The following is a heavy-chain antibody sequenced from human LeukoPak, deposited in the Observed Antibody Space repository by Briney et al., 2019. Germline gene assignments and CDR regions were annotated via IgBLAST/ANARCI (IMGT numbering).Heavy chain of an antibody. CDR2: IWYDGSNK. V-gene: IGHV3-33*01. D-gene: IGHD3-22*01. CDR3: ARDYYDSSGYARFDY. Sequence: GGSLRLSCAASGFTFSSYGMHWVRQAPAKGLEWVAVIWYDGSNKYYADSVKGRFTISRDNSKNTLYLQMNSLRAEDTAVYYCARDYYDSSGYARFDYWGQGTLVTVSS. CDR1: GFTFSSYG. J-gene: IGHJ4*02.